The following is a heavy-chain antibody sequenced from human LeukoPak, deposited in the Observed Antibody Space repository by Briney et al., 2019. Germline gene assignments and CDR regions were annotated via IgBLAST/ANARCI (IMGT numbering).Heavy chain of an antibody. J-gene: IGHJ4*02. D-gene: IGHD3-22*01. CDR1: GGSITSYY. CDR2: IYYSGSA. V-gene: IGHV4-59*01. CDR3: ARRSVAYSYDSSGYSPVYYFDY. Sequence: SETLSLTCTVSGGSITSYYWSWIRQPPGKGLEWIGYIYYSGSANYNPSLKSRVTISVDTSKNQFSLKLSSVTAADTAVYYCARRSVAYSYDSSGYSPVYYFDYWGQGTLVTVSS.